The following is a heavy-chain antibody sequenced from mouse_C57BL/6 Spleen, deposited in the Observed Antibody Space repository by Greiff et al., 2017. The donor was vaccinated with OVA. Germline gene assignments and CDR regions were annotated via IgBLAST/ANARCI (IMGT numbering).Heavy chain of an antibody. CDR2: ISDGGSYT. Sequence: VQLKESGGGLVKPGGSLKLSCAASGFTFSSYAMSWVRQTPEKRLEWVATISDGGSYTYYPDNVKGRFTISRDNAKNNLYLQMSHLKSEDTAMYYCARYDYDGAMDYWGQGTSVTVSS. CDR3: ARYDYDGAMDY. CDR1: GFTFSSYA. D-gene: IGHD2-4*01. J-gene: IGHJ4*01. V-gene: IGHV5-4*01.